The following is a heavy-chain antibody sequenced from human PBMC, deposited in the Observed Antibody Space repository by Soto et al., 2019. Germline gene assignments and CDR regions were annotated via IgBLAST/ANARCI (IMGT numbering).Heavy chain of an antibody. CDR2: IYPGDSDT. CDR3: ARNISNFRYYYAAMDV. V-gene: IGHV5-51*01. J-gene: IGHJ6*02. D-gene: IGHD4-4*01. CDR1: GYTFTDYW. Sequence: TGESLKISCKGSGYTFTDYWIGWVRQLPGKGLEWVGIIYPGDSDTRYSPSFQGHVTITVDKSTSTAYLQWNTLKASDTAMYYCARNISNFRYYYAAMDVWGQGTRVTVSS.